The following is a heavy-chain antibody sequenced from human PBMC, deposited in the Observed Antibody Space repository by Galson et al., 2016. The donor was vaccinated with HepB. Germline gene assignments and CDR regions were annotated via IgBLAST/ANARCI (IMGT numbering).Heavy chain of an antibody. V-gene: IGHV4-61*09. J-gene: IGHJ6*02. Sequence: TLSLTCTVSGGSISSGSYYWSWIRQPAGKGLEWIGHIYTSGSTNYNPSLKTRVTISVDTSKNQFSLKLSSLTAADTAVYYCARTPPGDYYYAMDVWGEGTTVIV. CDR3: ARTPPGDYYYAMDV. CDR1: GGSISSGSYY. CDR2: IYTSGST.